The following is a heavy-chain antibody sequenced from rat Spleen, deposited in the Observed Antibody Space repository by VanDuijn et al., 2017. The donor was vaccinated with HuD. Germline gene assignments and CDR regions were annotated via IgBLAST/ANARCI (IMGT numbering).Heavy chain of an antibody. CDR3: ARMGIYYYDGTSGVMDA. J-gene: IGHJ4*01. Sequence: QVQLKESGPGLVQPSQTLSLTCTVSGLSLTSNSVSWIRQPPGKGLEWMGVIWSNGGTDYNSAIKSRLSISRDTSKSQVFLKMNSLQTEDTAMYFCARMGIYYYDGTSGVMDAWGQGASVTVSS. V-gene: IGHV2-47*01. CDR1: GLSLTSNS. CDR2: IWSNGGT. D-gene: IGHD1-12*02.